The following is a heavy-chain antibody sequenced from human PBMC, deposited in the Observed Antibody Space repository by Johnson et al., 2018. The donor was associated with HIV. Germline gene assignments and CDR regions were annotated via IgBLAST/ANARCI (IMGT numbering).Heavy chain of an antibody. Sequence: QVQLVESGGGLVKPGGSLRLACAASRVTFSDYYMSWIRQAPGKGLEWVSYISSSGTIVYYADSVKGRFTISRDNAKNSLSLQINSLRADDTAVYYCARGGSDAFDIWGQGTMVTVSS. D-gene: IGHD3-16*01. J-gene: IGHJ3*02. V-gene: IGHV3-11*04. CDR2: ISSSGTIV. CDR1: RVTFSDYY. CDR3: ARGGSDAFDI.